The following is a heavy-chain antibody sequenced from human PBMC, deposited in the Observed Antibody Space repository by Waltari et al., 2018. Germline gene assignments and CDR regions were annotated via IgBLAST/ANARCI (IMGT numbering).Heavy chain of an antibody. V-gene: IGHV4-61*02. CDR3: ARDNPDSSGWYPLFDY. Sequence: PSQTLSLTCTVSGGSISSGSYYWSWIRQPAGKGLEWIGRIYTSGSTNYNPSLKSRVTISVDTSKNQFSLKLSSVTAADTAVYYCARDNPDSSGWYPLFDYWGQGTLVTVSS. CDR2: IYTSGST. J-gene: IGHJ4*02. CDR1: GGSISSGSYY. D-gene: IGHD6-19*01.